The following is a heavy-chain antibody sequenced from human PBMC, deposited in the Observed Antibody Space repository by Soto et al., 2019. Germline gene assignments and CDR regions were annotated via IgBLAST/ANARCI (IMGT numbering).Heavy chain of an antibody. V-gene: IGHV1-18*01. CDR2: ITPNSGYT. J-gene: IGHJ5*02. CDR1: GYKFSTYA. Sequence: QLQLTQSGGEARKPGASVRVSCAASGYKFSTYAISWLRQGPGQGLEWMGLITPNSGYTIYAQKFQGRLILTTDIPSATAYMELTSLRYDHTAIYYCATSYDTGFDPWGQGTLVSVS. CDR3: ATSYDTGFDP. D-gene: IGHD3-9*01.